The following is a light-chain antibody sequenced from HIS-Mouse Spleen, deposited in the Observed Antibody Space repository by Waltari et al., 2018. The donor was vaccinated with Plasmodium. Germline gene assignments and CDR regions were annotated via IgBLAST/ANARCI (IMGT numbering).Light chain of an antibody. V-gene: IGLV2-14*01. CDR3: SSYTSSSTLV. CDR2: EAS. J-gene: IGLJ1*01. Sequence: QSALTQPASVSGSPGQSLTITCTGTSSDVGGYNYVPWYQQHPGKAPKLMIYEASNRPSGVSNRFSGSKSGNTASLTISGLQAEDEADYYCSSYTSSSTLVFGTGTKVTVL. CDR1: SSDVGGYNY.